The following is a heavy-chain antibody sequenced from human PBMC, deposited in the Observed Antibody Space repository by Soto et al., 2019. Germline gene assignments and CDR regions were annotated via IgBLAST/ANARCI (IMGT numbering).Heavy chain of an antibody. D-gene: IGHD6-13*01. CDR2: ISSSSSTI. CDR1: GFTFSSYS. Sequence: EVQLVESGGGLVQPGGSLRLSCAASGFTFSSYSMNWVRQAPGKGLEWVSYISSSSSTIYYADSVKGRFTISRDNAKNSLYLQMNSRRAEDTAGYYCAGGRIAAAGRWFDPWGQGTLVTVSS. J-gene: IGHJ5*02. V-gene: IGHV3-48*01. CDR3: AGGRIAAAGRWFDP.